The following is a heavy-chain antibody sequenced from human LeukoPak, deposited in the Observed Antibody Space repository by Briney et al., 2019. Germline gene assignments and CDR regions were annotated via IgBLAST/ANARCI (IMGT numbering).Heavy chain of an antibody. V-gene: IGHV3-23*01. D-gene: IGHD1-26*01. J-gene: IGHJ4*02. CDR3: AKERGYSGSPIDY. CDR2: TVGSGPDT. Sequence: GGSLRLSCAASGFTFSSYEMNWVRQTPGKGLEWVSATVGSGPDTYHADSVKGRFTLSRDNSKSTLSLRMNSLRAEDTAVYYCAKERGYSGSPIDYWGQGTLVTASS. CDR1: GFTFSSYE.